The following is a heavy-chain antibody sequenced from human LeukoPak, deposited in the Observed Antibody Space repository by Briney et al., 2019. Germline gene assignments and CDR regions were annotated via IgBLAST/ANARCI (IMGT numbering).Heavy chain of an antibody. Sequence: GGSLRLSCAASGFTFGGSWMLWVRQAPGKGLMCVALISKDERTTTYVDSVKGRFSVSRDNAKNTLYLQMDSLRVEDTAMYYCGRDSNGIDYLGQGTLVTVSS. CDR3: GRDSNGIDY. V-gene: IGHV3-74*03. CDR1: GFTFGGSW. CDR2: ISKDERTT. J-gene: IGHJ4*02. D-gene: IGHD4-11*01.